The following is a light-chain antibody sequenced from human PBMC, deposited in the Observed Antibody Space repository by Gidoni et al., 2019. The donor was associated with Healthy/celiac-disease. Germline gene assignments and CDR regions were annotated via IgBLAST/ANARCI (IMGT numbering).Light chain of an antibody. J-gene: IGKJ3*01. Sequence: DIQMTQSPPSLSASVGDRVTITCRASQSISSYLNWYQQKPGKAPKLLIYAASSLQSGVPSRFSGSGSGTDFTLTISSLQPEDFATYYCQQSYTLFTFGPGTKVDIK. CDR1: QSISSY. V-gene: IGKV1-39*01. CDR3: QQSYTLFT. CDR2: AAS.